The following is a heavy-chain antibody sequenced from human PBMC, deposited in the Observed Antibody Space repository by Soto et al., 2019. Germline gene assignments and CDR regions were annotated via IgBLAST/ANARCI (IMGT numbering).Heavy chain of an antibody. Sequence: PGGSLRLSCAASGFTFSSYGMHWVRQAPGKGLEWVAFIWYDGSNKYYADSVKGRFTISRDNSKNTLYLQMNSLRAEDTAVYYCARGAACGGSGYSCAFDIWGQGTMVTVS. V-gene: IGHV3-33*01. CDR3: ARGAACGGSGYSCAFDI. CDR2: IWYDGSNK. CDR1: GFTFSSYG. J-gene: IGHJ3*02. D-gene: IGHD2-15*01.